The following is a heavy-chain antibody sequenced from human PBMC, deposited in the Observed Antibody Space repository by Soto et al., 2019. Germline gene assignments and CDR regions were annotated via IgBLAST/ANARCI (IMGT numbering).Heavy chain of an antibody. CDR2: INPSGGST. CDR1: GYTFTSYY. J-gene: IGHJ6*02. Sequence: ASLKVSCKASGYTFTSYYMHWVRQAPGQGLEWMGIINPSGGSTNYAQKFQGRVTITADESTSTAYMELSSLRSEDTAVYYCARGFGQLWPYSYDYYGMEHWCQGTSVTVPS. CDR3: ARGFGQLWPYSYDYYGMEH. V-gene: IGHV1-46*01. D-gene: IGHD5-18*01.